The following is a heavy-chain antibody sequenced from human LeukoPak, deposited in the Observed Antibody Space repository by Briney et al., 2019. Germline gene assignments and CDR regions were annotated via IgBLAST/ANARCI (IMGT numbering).Heavy chain of an antibody. CDR3: ARGYYDSSGYYSHWYFDL. J-gene: IGHJ2*01. Sequence: SVKVSCKASGGTFSSYAISWVRQAPGQGLEWMGGIIPILGIANYAQKFQGRVTITADKSTSTAYMELSSLRSEDTAVYYCARGYYDSSGYYSHWYFDLWGRGTLVTVSS. CDR2: IIPILGIA. D-gene: IGHD3-22*01. CDR1: GGTFSSYA. V-gene: IGHV1-69*10.